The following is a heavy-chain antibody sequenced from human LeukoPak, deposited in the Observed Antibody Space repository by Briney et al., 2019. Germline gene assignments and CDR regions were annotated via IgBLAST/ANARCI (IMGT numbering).Heavy chain of an antibody. D-gene: IGHD4-23*01. V-gene: IGHV3-48*04. CDR2: ISSSSSTI. Sequence: GGSLRLSCAASGFTFSSYSMNWVRQAPGKGLEWVSYISSSSSTIYYADSVKGRFTTSRDNAKNSLYLQMNSLRAEDTAVYYCARYLTTVVTGGHFDYWGQGTLVTVSS. CDR3: ARYLTTVVTGGHFDY. J-gene: IGHJ4*02. CDR1: GFTFSSYS.